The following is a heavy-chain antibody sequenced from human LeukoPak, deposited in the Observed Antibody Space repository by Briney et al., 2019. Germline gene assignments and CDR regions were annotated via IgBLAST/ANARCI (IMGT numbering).Heavy chain of an antibody. J-gene: IGHJ4*02. CDR3: AREGPTIAAAGFDY. CDR1: GGSISSGGYY. Sequence: MPSETLSLTCTVSGGSISSGGYYWSWIRQHPGKGLEWIGYIYYSGSTYYNPSLKSRVTISVDTSKNQFSLKLSSVTAADTAVYYCAREGPTIAAAGFDYWGQGTLVTVSS. D-gene: IGHD6-13*01. V-gene: IGHV4-31*03. CDR2: IYYSGST.